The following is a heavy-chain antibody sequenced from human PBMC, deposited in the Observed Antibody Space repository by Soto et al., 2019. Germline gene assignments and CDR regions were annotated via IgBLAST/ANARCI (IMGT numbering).Heavy chain of an antibody. J-gene: IGHJ6*02. Sequence: EVQLVESGGGLVKPGGSLRLSCAASGFTFSSYSMNWVRQAPGKGLEWVSSISSSSSYIYYADSVKGRFTISRDNAKNSLYLQMNSLRAEDTAVYYCAIQEAASNYYYGMDVWGQGTTVTVSS. CDR3: AIQEAASNYYYGMDV. CDR1: GFTFSSYS. CDR2: ISSSSSYI. V-gene: IGHV3-21*01. D-gene: IGHD6-25*01.